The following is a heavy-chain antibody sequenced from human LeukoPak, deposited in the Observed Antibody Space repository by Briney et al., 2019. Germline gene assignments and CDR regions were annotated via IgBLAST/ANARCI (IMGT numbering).Heavy chain of an antibody. J-gene: IGHJ4*02. D-gene: IGHD6-6*01. V-gene: IGHV3-48*01. Sequence: PEGSLRLSCAASGFAFSSYSMKWVRQAPGKGLEWVSQISSSSSSISYADSVKGRFTISRDNGKNSLYLQMNSLRAEDTAVYYCATESSRSSAFWGQGTLVTVSS. CDR2: ISSSSSSI. CDR3: ATESSRSSAF. CDR1: GFAFSSYS.